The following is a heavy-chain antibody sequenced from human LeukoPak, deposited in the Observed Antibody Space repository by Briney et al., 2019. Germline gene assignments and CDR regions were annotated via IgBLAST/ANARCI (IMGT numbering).Heavy chain of an antibody. CDR3: AKVQSDIVGAMFFSFDV. Sequence: GGSLRLSCGGSGLTFNSYSMNWVRQAPGKGLEWVASIIGSGSEMFYADSLKGRFTISRDNSKNSPYLQMNSLRVEDTAVYYCAKVQSDIVGAMFFSFDVWGQGTMVSVSS. D-gene: IGHD1-26*01. V-gene: IGHV3-21*06. CDR1: GLTFNSYS. CDR2: IIGSGSEM. J-gene: IGHJ3*01.